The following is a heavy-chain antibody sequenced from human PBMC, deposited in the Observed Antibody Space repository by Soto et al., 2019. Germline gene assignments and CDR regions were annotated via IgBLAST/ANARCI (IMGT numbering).Heavy chain of an antibody. CDR1: GDSISGYY. J-gene: IGHJ6*02. D-gene: IGHD6-13*01. CDR3: ARDHWWQYDSTWQYYGLDV. Sequence: SETLSLTCTVSGDSISGYYWSWIRQPPGKGLEWIGYMFYTGSAHYKPSLKSRATISVDTSKNQFSLRLSSVTAADTAVYYCARDHWWQYDSTWQYYGLDVWGQGTTVTVSS. CDR2: MFYTGSA. V-gene: IGHV4-59*01.